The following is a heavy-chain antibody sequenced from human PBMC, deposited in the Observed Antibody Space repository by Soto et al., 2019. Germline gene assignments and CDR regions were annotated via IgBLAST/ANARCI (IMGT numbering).Heavy chain of an antibody. J-gene: IGHJ4*02. CDR2: ISGSGGST. CDR3: ALGGYGDYIPYYFDY. Sequence: EVQLLESGGGLVQPGGSLRLSCAASGFTFSSYAMNWVRQAPGKGLEWVSAISGSGGSTYYADSVKGRFTISRDNSKNTLYLQMNSLRAEDTAVYYCALGGYGDYIPYYFDYWGQGTLVTVSS. V-gene: IGHV3-23*01. CDR1: GFTFSSYA. D-gene: IGHD4-17*01.